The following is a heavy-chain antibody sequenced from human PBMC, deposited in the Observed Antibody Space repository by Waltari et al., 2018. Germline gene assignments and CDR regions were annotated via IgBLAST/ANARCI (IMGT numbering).Heavy chain of an antibody. V-gene: IGHV4-59*01. Sequence: QVQLQESGPGLVKPSETLSLTCTVSGGSISSYYWSWIRQPPGKGLEWIGYIYYSGSTNYNPYLKGRVTISVDTSKNQFSLKLSSVTAADTAVYYCASYSSGYYAHDAFDIWGQGTMVTVSS. J-gene: IGHJ3*02. D-gene: IGHD3-22*01. CDR2: IYYSGST. CDR1: GGSISSYY. CDR3: ASYSSGYYAHDAFDI.